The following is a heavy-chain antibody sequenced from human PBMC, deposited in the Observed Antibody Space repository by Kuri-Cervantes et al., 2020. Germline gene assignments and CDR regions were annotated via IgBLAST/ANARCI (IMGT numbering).Heavy chain of an antibody. Sequence: SQTLSLTCAVYGGSFSGYYWSWIRQPPGKGLEWIGEINHSGSTNYNPSLKSRVTISVDTSKNQFPLKLSSVTAADTAVYYCARRNYYDSSGYYYRTHRYFDLWGRGTLVTVSS. J-gene: IGHJ2*01. CDR3: ARRNYYDSSGYYYRTHRYFDL. CDR1: GGSFSGYY. D-gene: IGHD3-22*01. V-gene: IGHV4-34*01. CDR2: INHSGST.